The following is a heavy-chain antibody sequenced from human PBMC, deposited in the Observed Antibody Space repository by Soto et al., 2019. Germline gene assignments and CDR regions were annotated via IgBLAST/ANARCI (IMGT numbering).Heavy chain of an antibody. J-gene: IGHJ4*02. D-gene: IGHD3-3*01. CDR3: AITYYDFWSGYYHDY. CDR2: IYSGGST. Sequence: GGSLRLSCAASGFTVSSNYMSWVRQAPGKGLEWVSVIYSGGSTYYADSVKGRFTISRDNSKNTLYLQMNSLRAEDTAVYYCAITYYDFWSGYYHDYWGQGTLVTVS. CDR1: GFTVSSNY. V-gene: IGHV3-53*01.